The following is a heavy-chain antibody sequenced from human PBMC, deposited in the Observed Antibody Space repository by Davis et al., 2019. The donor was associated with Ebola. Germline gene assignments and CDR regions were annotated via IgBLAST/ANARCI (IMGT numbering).Heavy chain of an antibody. Sequence: GESLKISCAASGFTFSSYGMHWVRQAPGKGLEWVAVISYDGSNKYYADSVKGRFTISRDNAKNSLYLQMNSPRAEDTAVYYCARAGDWGSYYYYGMDVWDQGTTVTVSS. CDR1: GFTFSSYG. J-gene: IGHJ6*02. CDR3: ARAGDWGSYYYYGMDV. CDR2: ISYDGSNK. D-gene: IGHD7-27*01. V-gene: IGHV3-30*03.